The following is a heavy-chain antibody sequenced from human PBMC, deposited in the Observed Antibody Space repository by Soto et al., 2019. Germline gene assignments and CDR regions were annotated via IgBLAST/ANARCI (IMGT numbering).Heavy chain of an antibody. CDR2: IKQDGSEK. CDR3: ARDDYGGDFDY. Sequence: EVQLVESGGGLVQPGGSLRLSCAASGFTFSSYWMSWVRQAPGKGLEWVANIKQDGSEKYYVDSVKGRFTISRDNAKNSLYLQMNSLRAEDTAVYYWARDDYGGDFDYWGQGTLVTVSS. J-gene: IGHJ4*02. D-gene: IGHD4-17*01. V-gene: IGHV3-7*01. CDR1: GFTFSSYW.